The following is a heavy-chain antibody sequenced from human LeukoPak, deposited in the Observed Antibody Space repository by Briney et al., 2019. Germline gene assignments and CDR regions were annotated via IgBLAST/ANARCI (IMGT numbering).Heavy chain of an antibody. CDR3: ARDLQFGHHDWFDP. J-gene: IGHJ5*02. Sequence: GGSLRLSCAASGFTFSSYSMNWVRQAPGKGLEWVSSISSSSSYIYYADSVKGRFTISRDNAKNSLYLQMNSLRAEDTAVYYCARDLQFGHHDWFDPWGQGTLVTVSS. D-gene: IGHD1-14*01. V-gene: IGHV3-21*01. CDR2: ISSSSSYI. CDR1: GFTFSSYS.